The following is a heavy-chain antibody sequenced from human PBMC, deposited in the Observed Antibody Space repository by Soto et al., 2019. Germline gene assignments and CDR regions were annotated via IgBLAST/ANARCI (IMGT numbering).Heavy chain of an antibody. V-gene: IGHV3-74*01. CDR2: ASPDGTST. CDR1: GFTFSSFW. D-gene: IGHD4-17*01. Sequence: GSLRLSCAASGFTFSSFWMHWVRQAPGKGLEWVSRASPDGTSTSYADSVKGRFTITRDSAKNTLYMQMKSLRAEDTAVYYCTRHGSGDYFLFDPWGQGTLVTVSS. CDR3: TRHGSGDYFLFDP. J-gene: IGHJ5*02.